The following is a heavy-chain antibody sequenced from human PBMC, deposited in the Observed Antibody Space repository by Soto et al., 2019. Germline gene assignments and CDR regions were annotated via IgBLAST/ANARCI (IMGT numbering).Heavy chain of an antibody. CDR2: ISYDGSNK. CDR1: GFTLSSYG. Sequence: QVQLVESGGGVVQPGRSLRLSCAASGFTLSSYGMHWVRQAPGKGLEWVAVISYDGSNKYYADSVKGRFTISRDNSKNTLYLQMNSLRAEDTAVYYCAKDHRRIAVAAPLGPLGQGTLVTVSS. CDR3: AKDHRRIAVAAPLGP. V-gene: IGHV3-30*18. J-gene: IGHJ5*02. D-gene: IGHD6-19*01.